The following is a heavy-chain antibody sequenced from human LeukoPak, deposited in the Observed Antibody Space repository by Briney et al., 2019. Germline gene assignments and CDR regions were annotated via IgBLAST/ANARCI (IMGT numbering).Heavy chain of an antibody. CDR2: IYYSGST. J-gene: IGHJ6*02. CDR1: GGSISSSSYY. Sequence: SETRSLTCTVSGGSISSSSYYWGWIRQPPGKGLEWIGSIYYSGSTYYNPSLKSRVTISVDTSKNQFSLKLSSVTAADTAVYYCSSFYYYYGMDVWGQGTTVSVSS. V-gene: IGHV4-39*01. CDR3: SSFYYYYGMDV.